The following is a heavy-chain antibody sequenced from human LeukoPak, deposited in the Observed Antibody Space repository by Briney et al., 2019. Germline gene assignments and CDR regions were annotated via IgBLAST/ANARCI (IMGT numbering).Heavy chain of an antibody. Sequence: SETLSLTCTVSGGSISSYYWSWIRQPPGKGLEWIGYIYYSGSTNYNPSLKSRVTLSVDTSKNQFSLKLSSVTAADTAVYYCARTIDYYDSSGYSWIFDYWGQGTLVTVSS. D-gene: IGHD3-22*01. V-gene: IGHV4-59*01. CDR2: IYYSGST. CDR3: ARTIDYYDSSGYSWIFDY. CDR1: GGSISSYY. J-gene: IGHJ4*02.